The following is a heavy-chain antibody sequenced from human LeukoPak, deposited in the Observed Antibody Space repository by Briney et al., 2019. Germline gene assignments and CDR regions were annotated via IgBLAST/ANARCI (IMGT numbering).Heavy chain of an antibody. Sequence: SETLSLTCAVYGGSFSGYYWGWIRQPPGKGLEWIGEINHSGSTNYNPSLKSRVTISVDTSKNQFSLKLSSVTAADTAVYYCARGRIAAAGNWGQGTLVTVSS. J-gene: IGHJ4*02. CDR3: ARGRIAAAGN. D-gene: IGHD6-13*01. CDR2: INHSGST. CDR1: GGSFSGYY. V-gene: IGHV4-34*01.